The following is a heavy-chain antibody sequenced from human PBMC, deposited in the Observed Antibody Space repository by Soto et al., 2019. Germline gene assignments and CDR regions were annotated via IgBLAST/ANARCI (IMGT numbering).Heavy chain of an antibody. J-gene: IGHJ6*02. CDR3: ASLGRNYYNGMDV. CDR2: ISPDGSA. CDR1: GAYIRTYF. Sequence: SETLSLTCSVSGAYIRTYFWTWIRQPAGKGLEWMGRISPDGSATYNPSLQSRVSMFVDTSKNEFSLRLTSVTAADTAVYYCASLGRNYYNGMDVWGQGTSVTAP. V-gene: IGHV4-4*07.